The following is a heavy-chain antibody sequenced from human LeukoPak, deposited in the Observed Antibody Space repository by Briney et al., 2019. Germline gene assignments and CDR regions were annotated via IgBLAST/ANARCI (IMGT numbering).Heavy chain of an antibody. CDR3: ASSSYGGVDY. Sequence: PVGSLRLSCAASGFTFSSYSMNWVRQAPGKGLEWVSSISSSSSYIYYADSVKGRFTISRDNAENSLYLQMNSLRAEDTAVYYCASSSYGGVDYWGQGTLVTVSS. CDR1: GFTFSSYS. V-gene: IGHV3-21*01. D-gene: IGHD6-13*01. CDR2: ISSSSSYI. J-gene: IGHJ4*02.